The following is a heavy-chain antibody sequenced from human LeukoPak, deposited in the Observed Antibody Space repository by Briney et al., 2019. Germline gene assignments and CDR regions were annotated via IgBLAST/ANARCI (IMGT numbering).Heavy chain of an antibody. CDR3: ARQSGWAAAADYYYYYYGMDV. D-gene: IGHD6-13*01. Sequence: SETLSLTCAVYGGSFSGYYWSWIRQPPGKGLEWIGEINHSGSTNYNPSLKSRVTISVDTSKNQFSLKLSSVTAADTAVYYCARQSGWAAAADYYYYYYGMDVWGQGTTVTASS. V-gene: IGHV4-34*01. J-gene: IGHJ6*02. CDR2: INHSGST. CDR1: GGSFSGYY.